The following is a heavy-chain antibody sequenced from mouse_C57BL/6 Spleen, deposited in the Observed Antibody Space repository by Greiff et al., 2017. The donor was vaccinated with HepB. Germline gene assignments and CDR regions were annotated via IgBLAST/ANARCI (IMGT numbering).Heavy chain of an antibody. CDR3: ARENDYLYYFDY. Sequence: EVQLVESGGGLVKPGGSLKLSCAASGFTFSSYAMSWVRQTPEKRLEWVATISDGGSYTYYPDNVKGRFTISRDNAKNNLYLQMSHLKSEDTAMYYCARENDYLYYFDYWGQGTTLTVSS. J-gene: IGHJ2*01. CDR1: GFTFSSYA. D-gene: IGHD2-4*01. CDR2: ISDGGSYT. V-gene: IGHV5-4*01.